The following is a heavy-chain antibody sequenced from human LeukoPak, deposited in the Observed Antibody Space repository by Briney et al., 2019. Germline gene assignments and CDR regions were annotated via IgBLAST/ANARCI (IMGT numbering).Heavy chain of an antibody. CDR3: TSGYSSGPDAFDI. CDR2: IKSKTDGGTT. CDR1: GFTFSNAW. D-gene: IGHD6-19*01. J-gene: IGHJ3*02. Sequence: GGSLRLSCAASGFTFSNAWMSWVRQAPGKGLEWVGRIKSKTDGGTTDYAAPVKGRFTISRDDSKNTLYLQMNSLKTEDTAVYYCTSGYSSGPDAFDIWGQGTMVTVSS. V-gene: IGHV3-15*01.